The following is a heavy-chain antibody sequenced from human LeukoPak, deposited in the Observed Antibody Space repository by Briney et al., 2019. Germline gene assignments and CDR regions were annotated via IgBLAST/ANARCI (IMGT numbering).Heavy chain of an antibody. Sequence: SETLSLTCAVSGGSISSSSYYWGWIRQPPGKGLEWIGSIYYSGSTYYNPSLKSRVTISVDTSKNQFSLKLSSVTAADTAVYYCARADFWSGYWAYWGQGTLVTVSS. CDR3: ARADFWSGYWAY. CDR2: IYYSGST. D-gene: IGHD3-3*01. J-gene: IGHJ4*02. CDR1: GGSISSSSYY. V-gene: IGHV4-39*07.